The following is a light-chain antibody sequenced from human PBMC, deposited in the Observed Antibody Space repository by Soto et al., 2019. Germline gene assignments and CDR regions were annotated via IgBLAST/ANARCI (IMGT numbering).Light chain of an antibody. CDR3: HHYGTSWT. CDR1: QSVRTK. V-gene: IGKV3-15*01. Sequence: EIVMTQSPDTLYVSPGEGATLSRRASQSVRTKLAWYQQKAGQAPRLLIYGASTRATGIPDRFSGSGSGTEFTLTISRLEPEDFAVYYCHHYGTSWTFGQGTKVDIK. CDR2: GAS. J-gene: IGKJ1*01.